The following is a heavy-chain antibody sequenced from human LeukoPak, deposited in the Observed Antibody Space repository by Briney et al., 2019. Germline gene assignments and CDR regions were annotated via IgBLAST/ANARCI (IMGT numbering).Heavy chain of an antibody. CDR2: IYPGDSDT. CDR3: ARRRLGELSSTSFDY. J-gene: IGHJ4*02. D-gene: IGHD3-16*02. V-gene: IGHV5-51*01. CDR1: VYSFTSYW. Sequence: GESMKISCKRSVYSFTSYWIGWVRQMPGKGLEWMGIIYPGDSDTRYSPSFQGQVTISADKSISTAYLQWSSLKASDTAMYYCARRRLGELSSTSFDYWGQGTLVTVSS.